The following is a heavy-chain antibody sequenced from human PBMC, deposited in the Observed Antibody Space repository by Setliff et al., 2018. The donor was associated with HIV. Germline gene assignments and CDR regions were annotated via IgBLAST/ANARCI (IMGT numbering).Heavy chain of an antibody. D-gene: IGHD6-13*01. Sequence: SETLSLTCAVSGYSISTGYYWGWIRQPPGKGLEWIAAIYHSGSTYYNPSLKSRVTISVDTSKNQFSLKLRSVTAADTAVYYCARGPYTSSWYVSVYWFDPWGQGTLVTVSS. V-gene: IGHV4-38-2*01. CDR2: IYHSGST. CDR1: GYSISTGYY. CDR3: ARGPYTSSWYVSVYWFDP. J-gene: IGHJ5*02.